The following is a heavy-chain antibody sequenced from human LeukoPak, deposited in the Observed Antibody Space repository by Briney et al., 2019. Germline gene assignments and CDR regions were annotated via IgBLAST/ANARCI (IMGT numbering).Heavy chain of an antibody. CDR3: AKDLYSFPHSFDI. CDR1: GFTFSSNA. J-gene: IGHJ3*02. Sequence: GGSLRLSCAASGFTFSSNAMHWVRQAPGKGLEWVAVISYDGSNKYYADSMKGRFTISRDSSKNTLYLQMNSLRAEDTAVYYCAKDLYSFPHSFDIWGQGTMVTVSS. V-gene: IGHV3-30*18. D-gene: IGHD1-26*01. CDR2: ISYDGSNK.